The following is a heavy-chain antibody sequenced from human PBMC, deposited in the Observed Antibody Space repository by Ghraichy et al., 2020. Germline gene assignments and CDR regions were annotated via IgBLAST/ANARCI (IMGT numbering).Heavy chain of an antibody. J-gene: IGHJ4*02. CDR1: GGSISSSNW. D-gene: IGHD2-2*01. Sequence: GTLSLTCAVSGGSISSSNWWSWVRQPPGKGLEWIGEIYHSGSTNYNPSLKSRVTISVDKSKNQFSLKLSSVTAADTAVYYCARDPVACSSTSCSLYYFDYWGQGTLVTVSS. CDR2: IYHSGST. V-gene: IGHV4-4*02. CDR3: ARDPVACSSTSCSLYYFDY.